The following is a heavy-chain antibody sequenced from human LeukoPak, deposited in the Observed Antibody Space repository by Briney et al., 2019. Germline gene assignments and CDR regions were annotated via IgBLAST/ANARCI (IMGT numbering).Heavy chain of an antibody. Sequence: ASVKVSCKASGGTFSSYAISWVRQAPGQGLEWMGRIIPILGIANYAQKFQGRVTITADKSTSTAYMELSSLRSEDTAVYYCARIGYSSGWYLGWLDYWGQGTLVTVSS. CDR1: GGTFSSYA. V-gene: IGHV1-69*04. CDR2: IIPILGIA. CDR3: ARIGYSSGWYLGWLDY. D-gene: IGHD6-19*01. J-gene: IGHJ4*02.